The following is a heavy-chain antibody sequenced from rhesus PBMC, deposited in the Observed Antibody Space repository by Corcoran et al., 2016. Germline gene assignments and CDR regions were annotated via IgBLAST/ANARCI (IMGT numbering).Heavy chain of an antibody. V-gene: IGHV4-65*01. CDR2: ISCSSGIT. D-gene: IGHD3-16*01. Sequence: QVQLQESGPGLVKPSETLSLTCAVSGVSISSINWWSWIRQPPGKGCQWIGDISCSSGITYYHPPLKNRVTISTDTSKNQFSLKLSSGTAADTAVYYCARSYYSGSYYPRCPRDDYWGQGVLVTVSS. J-gene: IGHJ4*01. CDR3: ARSYYSGSYYPRCPRDDY. CDR1: GVSISSINW.